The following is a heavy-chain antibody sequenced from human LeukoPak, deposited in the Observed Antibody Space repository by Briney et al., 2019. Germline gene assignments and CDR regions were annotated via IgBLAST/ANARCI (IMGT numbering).Heavy chain of an antibody. CDR1: GGSISNYW. CDR3: ARGYSSSWNYLDY. CDR2: VFDSGST. D-gene: IGHD6-13*01. Sequence: SETLSLTCTVSGGSISNYWWSWIRQPPGKGLEWIGYVFDSGSTNYNPSLKSRVTISVDTSKKQFSLKVSSVTAADTAVYYCARGYSSSWNYLDYWGQGTMVTVSS. J-gene: IGHJ4*02. V-gene: IGHV4-59*01.